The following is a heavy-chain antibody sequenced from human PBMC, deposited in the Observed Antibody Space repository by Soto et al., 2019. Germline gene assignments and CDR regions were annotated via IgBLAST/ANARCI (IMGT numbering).Heavy chain of an antibody. CDR2: IHDSGNI. J-gene: IGHJ6*02. Sequence: SETLSLTCTVSGGSITSSSYYWSWIRQPPGRGLEWIGYIHDSGNINYNPSLKSRVTISVHTSKNQFSLKLSSVTAADTAVYYCARPNCAGDCNSGYGYLDVWGQGTTVTVSS. CDR1: GGSITSSSYY. CDR3: ARPNCAGDCNSGYGYLDV. D-gene: IGHD2-21*02. V-gene: IGHV4-61*05.